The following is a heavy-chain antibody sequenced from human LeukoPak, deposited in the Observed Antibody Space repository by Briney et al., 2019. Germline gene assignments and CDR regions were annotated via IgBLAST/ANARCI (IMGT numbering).Heavy chain of an antibody. V-gene: IGHV5-51*01. D-gene: IGHD3-10*01. CDR1: GYRFTSYW. Sequence: GESLKISCKGSGYRFTSYWIGWVRQMPGKGLEWMGIIYPGDSDTRYSPSFQGQVTISADESISTAYLQWSSLKASDTAMYFCARQMTYGSDYWGQGTLVNVSS. CDR2: IYPGDSDT. CDR3: ARQMTYGSDY. J-gene: IGHJ4*02.